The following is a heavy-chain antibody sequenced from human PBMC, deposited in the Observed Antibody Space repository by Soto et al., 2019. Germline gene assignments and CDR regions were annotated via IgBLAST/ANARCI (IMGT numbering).Heavy chain of an antibody. J-gene: IGHJ4*02. Sequence: ASVKVSCKASGYTFTGYYMHWVRQAPGQGLEWMGWINPNSGGTSYAQKFQGRVTMTRDTSISTAYMELSRLRSDDTAVYYCARDLAGNDYFDYWGQGTLVTVS. D-gene: IGHD6-19*01. CDR3: ARDLAGNDYFDY. V-gene: IGHV1-2*02. CDR2: INPNSGGT. CDR1: GYTFTGYY.